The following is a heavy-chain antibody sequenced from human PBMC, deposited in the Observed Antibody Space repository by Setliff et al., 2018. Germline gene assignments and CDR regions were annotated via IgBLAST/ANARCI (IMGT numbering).Heavy chain of an antibody. CDR1: GGSISSCVYY. D-gene: IGHD1-1*01. J-gene: IGHJ4*02. CDR3: ARTGTYRYFDY. V-gene: IGHV4-39*01. Sequence: SETLSLTCTVSGGSISSCVYYWAWIRQPPGKGLEWIGRIYYRGDTHYNASLKSRLTLSVDTSKNQVSLNLRSVTAADTAVYYCARTGTYRYFDYWGQGTQVTVSS. CDR2: IYYRGDT.